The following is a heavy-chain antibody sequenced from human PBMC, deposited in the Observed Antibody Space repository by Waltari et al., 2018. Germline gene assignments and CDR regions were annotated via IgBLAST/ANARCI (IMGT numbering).Heavy chain of an antibody. CDR3: ARDAYYYDSSGYYYVY. V-gene: IGHV3-53*01. J-gene: IGHJ4*02. CDR1: GFTVSSNY. D-gene: IGHD3-22*01. CDR2: IYSGGST. Sequence: EVQLVESGGGLIQPGGSLRLSCAASGFTVSSNYMSWVRQAQGKGLEWVSVIYSGGSTYYADSVKGRFTISRDNSKNTLYLQMNSLRAEDTAVYYCARDAYYYDSSGYYYVYWGQGTLVTVSS.